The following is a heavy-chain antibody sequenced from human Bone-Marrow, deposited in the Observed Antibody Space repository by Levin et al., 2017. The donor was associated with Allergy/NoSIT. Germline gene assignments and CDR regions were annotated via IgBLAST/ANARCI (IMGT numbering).Heavy chain of an antibody. CDR1: GYTFKAYS. D-gene: IGHD3-3*01. CDR3: ARSPQAEYNFWGGSPDY. Sequence: WASVKVSCKASGYTFKAYSMNWVRQAPGQGLEWMGSINTKTGKPTFAQGFAGRFVFSLDTSASTAYLQINSLKADDTAIYYCARSPQAEYNFWGGSPDYWGQGSPVIVSS. V-gene: IGHV7-4-1*02. CDR2: INTKTGKP. J-gene: IGHJ4*02.